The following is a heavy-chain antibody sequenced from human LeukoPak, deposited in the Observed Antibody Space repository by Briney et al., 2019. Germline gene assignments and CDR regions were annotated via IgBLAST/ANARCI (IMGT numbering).Heavy chain of an antibody. J-gene: IGHJ6*02. Sequence: TASETLSLTCTVSGGSISSYYWSWIRQPPGKGLEWIGYIYYSGSTNYNPSLKSRVTISVDTSKNQFSLKLSSVTAADTAVYYCARDRESYSNYDYYYYGMDVWGQGTTVTVSS. CDR1: GGSISSYY. D-gene: IGHD4-11*01. CDR2: IYYSGST. V-gene: IGHV4-59*01. CDR3: ARDRESYSNYDYYYYGMDV.